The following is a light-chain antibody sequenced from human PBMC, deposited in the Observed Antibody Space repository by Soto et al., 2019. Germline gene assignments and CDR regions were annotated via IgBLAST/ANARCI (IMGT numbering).Light chain of an antibody. Sequence: QSVLTQPPLASGTPGQTIAISCSGGSSNIGSHTVNWYQQLPGTAPRLLIYSNTQRPSGVPDRFSGSKSGTSASLAITGLQSQDEGDYYCAAWDDSLNGVVFGGGTKLTVL. CDR1: SSNIGSHT. CDR2: SNT. J-gene: IGLJ2*01. CDR3: AAWDDSLNGVV. V-gene: IGLV1-44*01.